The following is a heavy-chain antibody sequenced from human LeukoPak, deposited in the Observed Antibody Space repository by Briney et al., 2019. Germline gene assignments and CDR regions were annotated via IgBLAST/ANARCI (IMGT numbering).Heavy chain of an antibody. Sequence: SETLSLTCTISGGSISRSSYYWGWLRQPPGKGLQWIGSIFYSGSTYYNPSFKSRVTISVDTSKNQFSLNLSSVTAADTAVYYCARLGVGATGYWGQGTLVTVSS. J-gene: IGHJ4*02. CDR2: IFYSGST. D-gene: IGHD1-26*01. V-gene: IGHV4-39*01. CDR1: GGSISRSSYY. CDR3: ARLGVGATGY.